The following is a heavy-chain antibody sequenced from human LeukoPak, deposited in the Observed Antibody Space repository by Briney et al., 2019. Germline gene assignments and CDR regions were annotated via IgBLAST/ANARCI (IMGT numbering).Heavy chain of an antibody. D-gene: IGHD3-3*01. J-gene: IGHJ4*02. CDR3: ARAGDFWSGYYLVDY. CDR1: GYTFTSYD. CDR2: MNPNSGNT. Sequence: ASVKVSCKASGYTFTSYDINWVGQASGQGLEWMGLMNPNSGNTGYVQKFRSRVTITRNTSIISAYMKLSSLRSEDTAVYYCARAGDFWSGYYLVDYWGQGTLVTVSS. V-gene: IGHV1-8*03.